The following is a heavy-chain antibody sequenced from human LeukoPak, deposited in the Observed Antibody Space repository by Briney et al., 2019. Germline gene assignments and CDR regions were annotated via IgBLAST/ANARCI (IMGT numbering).Heavy chain of an antibody. J-gene: IGHJ4*02. CDR1: GGSISSYY. V-gene: IGHV4-59*01. Sequence: SETLSLTCTVPGGSISSYYWSWIRQPPGQGLEWIGYIYYSGSTNYNPSLKSRVTISVDTSKNHFSLKLSSVTAADTAVYYCARVRDNSGYYPFDYWGQGILVTVSS. CDR2: IYYSGST. CDR3: ARVRDNSGYYPFDY. D-gene: IGHD3-22*01.